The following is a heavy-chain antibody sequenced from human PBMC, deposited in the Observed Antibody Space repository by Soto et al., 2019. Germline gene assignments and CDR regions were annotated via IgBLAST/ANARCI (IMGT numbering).Heavy chain of an antibody. D-gene: IGHD6-13*01. J-gene: IGHJ4*02. Sequence: QVQLVQSGAEVKKPGSSVKVSCKASGGTFSSYTISWVRQAPGQGLEWMGRIIPILGIANYARKFQGRVTITADKSTSTAYMELSSLRSEDTAVYYCAREVGEAAALDWGQGTLVTVSS. CDR2: IIPILGIA. CDR1: GGTFSSYT. V-gene: IGHV1-69*08. CDR3: AREVGEAAALD.